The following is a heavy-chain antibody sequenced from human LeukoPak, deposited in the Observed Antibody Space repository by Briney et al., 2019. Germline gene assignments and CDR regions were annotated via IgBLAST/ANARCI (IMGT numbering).Heavy chain of an antibody. CDR1: GFTFSNYY. CDR2: ISDDGERK. J-gene: IGHJ6*02. V-gene: IGHV3-30*03. D-gene: IGHD5-12*01. CDR3: ARGGTEIYYYHYGMDV. Sequence: PGGSLRLSCVASGFTFSNYYMHWVRQAPGKGLEWVAIISDDGERKFYADSVRGRITISRDKSKNTLFLQMNSLRADDTAVYFCARGGTEIYYYHYGMDVWGQGTTVTVSS.